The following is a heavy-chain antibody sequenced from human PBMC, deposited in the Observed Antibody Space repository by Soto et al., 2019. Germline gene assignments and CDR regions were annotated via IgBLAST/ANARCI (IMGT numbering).Heavy chain of an antibody. CDR3: AREQGSSATYYYYYGTDV. CDR2: INPTSDGT. D-gene: IGHD6-6*01. J-gene: IGHJ6*02. Sequence: ASVKVSCKASGYTFTGYYMHWVRQAPGQGLEWMGWINPTSDGTNYAQKFQGRVTMTRDTSISTAYMELSRLRSDDKAVYYCAREQGSSATYYYYYGTDVWGQGTMVTVSS. V-gene: IGHV1-2*02. CDR1: GYTFTGYY.